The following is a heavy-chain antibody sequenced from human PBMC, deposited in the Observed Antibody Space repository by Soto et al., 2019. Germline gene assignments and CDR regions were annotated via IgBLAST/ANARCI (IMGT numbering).Heavy chain of an antibody. D-gene: IGHD5-12*01. J-gene: IGHJ6*03. CDR1: GGSSSSYY. Sequence: LETLSLTCTVSGGSSSSYYWSWIRQPTGKGLEWIGYIYYSGSTNYNPSLKSRVTISVDTSKNQSSLKLSSVTAADTAVYYCARLGATVGVATFQYYYMDVWGKGTTVTVS. V-gene: IGHV4-59*08. CDR2: IYYSGST. CDR3: ARLGATVGVATFQYYYMDV.